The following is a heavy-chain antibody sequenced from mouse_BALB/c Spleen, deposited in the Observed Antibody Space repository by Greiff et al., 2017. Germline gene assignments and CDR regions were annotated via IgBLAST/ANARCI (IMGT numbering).Heavy chain of an antibody. V-gene: IGHV5-6*01. Sequence: EVHLVESGGDLVKPGESLKLSCAASGFTFSSYGMSWVRQTPDKRLEWVATISSGGSYTYYPDSVKGRFTISRDNAKNTLYLQMSSLKSEDTAMYYCARHGNYGSSSAWFAYWGQGTLVTVSA. CDR3: ARHGNYGSSSAWFAY. CDR1: GFTFSSYG. D-gene: IGHD1-1*01. CDR2: ISSGGSYT. J-gene: IGHJ3*01.